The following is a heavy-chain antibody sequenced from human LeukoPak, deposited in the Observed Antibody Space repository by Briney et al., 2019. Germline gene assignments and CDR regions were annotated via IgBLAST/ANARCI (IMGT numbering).Heavy chain of an antibody. CDR2: IDSDGSST. CDR3: TRGVMGARAFDS. V-gene: IGHV3-74*01. J-gene: IGHJ5*01. Sequence: TGGSLRLSCEASGFTFSSYWMHWVRQVPGKGLVWVSRIDSDGSSTNYVDSVKGRFTISRDNAKNTLYLQMNSLRFEDTAVYHCTRGVMGARAFDSWGQGTLVTVSS. CDR1: GFTFSSYW. D-gene: IGHD2-8*01.